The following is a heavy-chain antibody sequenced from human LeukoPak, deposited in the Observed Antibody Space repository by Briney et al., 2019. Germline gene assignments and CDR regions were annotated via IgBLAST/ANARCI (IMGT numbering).Heavy chain of an antibody. V-gene: IGHV3-30*02. J-gene: IGHJ4*02. Sequence: GGSLRLSCAASGFTFSHHGVHWVRQAPGKGLESVAFILYDGSKKYYVDSVKGRFTISRDNSKNALSLQMNSLRAEDTAMYYCARAVDKGTGYYMDFWGQGTLVTVSS. CDR1: GFTFSHHG. CDR3: ARAVDKGTGYYMDF. D-gene: IGHD3-22*01. CDR2: ILYDGSKK.